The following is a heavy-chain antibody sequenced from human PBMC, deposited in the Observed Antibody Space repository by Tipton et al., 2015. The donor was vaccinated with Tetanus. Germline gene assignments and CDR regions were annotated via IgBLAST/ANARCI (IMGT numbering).Heavy chain of an antibody. V-gene: IGHV4-4*02. CDR2: IYDSGST. CDR3: ARVSINWGYEF. D-gene: IGHD7-27*01. CDR1: GDSVSSSSNNW. Sequence: TLSLTCAVSGDSVSSSSNNWWSWVRQAPGKGLEWMGEIYDSGSTNDNPSLKSRVTISLHTAKNKVSLRLTSVTAADTAVYYCARVSINWGYEFRGRGTLVTVSS. J-gene: IGHJ4*02.